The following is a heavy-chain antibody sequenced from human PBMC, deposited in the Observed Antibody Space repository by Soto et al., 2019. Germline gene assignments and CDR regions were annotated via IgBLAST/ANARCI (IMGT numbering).Heavy chain of an antibody. Sequence: AVSLRLSCAASRFTFASYAISWVPQAPGKDLEWVSTITGNDGGTSYADFVRGRFTISTDNSRNTFYLQMLNLRAEDTAIYYCAKYAPGSGWLSDYWGQGPLVTVSS. CDR3: AKYAPGSGWLSDY. D-gene: IGHD3-22*01. J-gene: IGHJ4*02. CDR2: ITGNDGGT. CDR1: RFTFASYA. V-gene: IGHV3-23*01.